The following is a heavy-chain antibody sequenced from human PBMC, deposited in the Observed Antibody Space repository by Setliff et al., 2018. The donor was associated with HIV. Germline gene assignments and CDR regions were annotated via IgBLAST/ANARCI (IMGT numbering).Heavy chain of an antibody. V-gene: IGHV3-7*03. CDR3: ARCAAGPYCRNSFDF. CDR2: IRQDGSEK. D-gene: IGHD1-26*01. CDR1: GFTFSSHW. Sequence: GESLKISCEASGFTFSSHWMSWVRQAPGKGLEWVANIRQDGSEKYYVDSVKGRFTISRDNAGNSLDLELNYLNDEDTAVYYCARCAAGPYCRNSFDFWGRGTPVTVSS. J-gene: IGHJ4*02.